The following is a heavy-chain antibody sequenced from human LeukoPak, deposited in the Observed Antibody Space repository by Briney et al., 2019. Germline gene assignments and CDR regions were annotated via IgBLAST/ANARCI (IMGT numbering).Heavy chain of an antibody. CDR3: ASDGGPFDN. CDR1: GLTFSSYW. Sequence: GGSLRLSCVASGLTFSSYWMSWVRQAPGKGLEWVANIKQDGSERYYVASVNGRFTISRDNAKKSLYLQMNSLRAADTAVYYCASDGGPFDNWGQGTLVTVSS. D-gene: IGHD3-3*01. J-gene: IGHJ4*02. CDR2: IKQDGSER. V-gene: IGHV3-7*01.